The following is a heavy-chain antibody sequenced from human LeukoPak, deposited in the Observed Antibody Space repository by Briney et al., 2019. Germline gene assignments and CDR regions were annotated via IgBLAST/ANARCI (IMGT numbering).Heavy chain of an antibody. D-gene: IGHD3-3*01. Sequence: SETLSLTCSVSSGFNTSHFWSWIRQAAGKRPEWIGRIYTAGNTNYSPSLRSRVTMSVDTSKNEFTLKLKSVTAADTAVYYCARDLGTLLFLEGFDPWGHGILVTVSS. CDR2: IYTAGNT. J-gene: IGHJ5*02. CDR3: ARDLGTLLFLEGFDP. CDR1: SGFNTSHF. V-gene: IGHV4-4*07.